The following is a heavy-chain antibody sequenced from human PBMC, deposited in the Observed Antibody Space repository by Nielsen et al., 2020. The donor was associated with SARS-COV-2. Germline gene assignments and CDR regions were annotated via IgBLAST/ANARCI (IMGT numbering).Heavy chain of an antibody. CDR1: GGSIRSYY. D-gene: IGHD6-19*01. CDR2: IYPSGRT. Sequence: SETLSLTCSVSGGSIRSYYWSCIRQPPGKGLEWIAYIYPSGRTNYNPSLKSRAIISEDTSRNQFSLRLNSVTAADTAVYYCAKGAGWYNYWGQGILVTVSS. V-gene: IGHV4-59*01. J-gene: IGHJ4*02. CDR3: AKGAGWYNY.